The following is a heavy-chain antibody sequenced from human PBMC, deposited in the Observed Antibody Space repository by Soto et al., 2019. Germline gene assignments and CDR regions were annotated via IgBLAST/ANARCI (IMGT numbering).Heavy chain of an antibody. CDR2: IRTIRSAI. CDR3: AREAPAFDS. J-gene: IGHJ4*02. V-gene: IGHV3-48*02. Sequence: QLVESGGGLVQPGGSLRLSCAASGFTFSDYPMNWVRQAPGKGLEWVSSIRTIRSAIYFADSVRGRFTISRDNARNSLYLQMTSLRDEDTAVYSCAREAPAFDSWGQGTLVTVSS. CDR1: GFTFSDYP.